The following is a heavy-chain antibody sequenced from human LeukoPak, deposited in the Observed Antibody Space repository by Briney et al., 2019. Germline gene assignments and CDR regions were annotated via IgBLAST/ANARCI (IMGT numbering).Heavy chain of an antibody. J-gene: IGHJ4*02. CDR3: ARDALPYYDILTGYRFDY. CDR2: INPNSGGT. Sequence: GASVKASCKASGYTFTGYYMHWVRQAPGQGLEWMGWINPNSGGTNYAQKFQGRVTMTRDTSISTAYMELSRLRSDDTAVYYCARDALPYYDILTGYRFDYWGQGTLVTVSS. CDR1: GYTFTGYY. V-gene: IGHV1-2*02. D-gene: IGHD3-9*01.